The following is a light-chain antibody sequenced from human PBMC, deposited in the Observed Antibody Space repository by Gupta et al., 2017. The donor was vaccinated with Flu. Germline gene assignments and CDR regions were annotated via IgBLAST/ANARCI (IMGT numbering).Light chain of an antibody. CDR3: QQYNNWPRT. V-gene: IGKV3-15*01. CDR2: GAS. CDR1: QSVSSN. J-gene: IGKJ1*01. Sequence: EIVMTQSPATLSASPGERATLSCRASQSVSSNLAWYQQKPGQDPRLLIYGASTRATAIPARFSGSGSGTEFTLTISSLQSEDFAVYYCQQYNNWPRTFGQGTKVEIK.